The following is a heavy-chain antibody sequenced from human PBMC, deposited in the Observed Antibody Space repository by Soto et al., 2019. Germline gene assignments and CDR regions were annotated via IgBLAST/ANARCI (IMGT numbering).Heavy chain of an antibody. CDR1: GFTFSTSG. V-gene: IGHV3-30*18. Sequence: GGSLRLSCVASGFTFSTSGMHWVRQAPGKGLEWVAVISRDGSVKYYADSVKCRFTISRDTSKNTLYLQMNSLRAEDTAVYYCAKPVGYYDSSDYWGQGTPVTVSS. CDR3: AKPVGYYDSSDY. CDR2: ISRDGSVK. D-gene: IGHD3-22*01. J-gene: IGHJ4*02.